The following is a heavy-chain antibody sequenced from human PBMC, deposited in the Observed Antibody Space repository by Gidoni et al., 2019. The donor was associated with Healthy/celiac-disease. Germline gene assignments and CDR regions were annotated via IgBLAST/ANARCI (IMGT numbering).Heavy chain of an antibody. Sequence: QVQLQQWGAGLLKPSETLSLTCAVYGGSFSGYYWSWIRQPPGKGLEWIGEINHSGSTNYNPSLKSRVTISVDTSKNQFSLKLSSVTAADTAVYYCASGKVGATAFDIWGQGTMVTVSS. V-gene: IGHV4-34*01. J-gene: IGHJ3*02. D-gene: IGHD1-26*01. CDR3: ASGKVGATAFDI. CDR1: GGSFSGYY. CDR2: INHSGST.